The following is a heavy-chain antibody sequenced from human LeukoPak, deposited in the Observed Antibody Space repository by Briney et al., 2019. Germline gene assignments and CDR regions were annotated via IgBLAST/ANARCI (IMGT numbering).Heavy chain of an antibody. J-gene: IGHJ4*02. Sequence: SETLSLTCTVSGYSISSGYYWGWIRQPPGKGLEWIGSIYHSGSTYYNPSLKSRVTISVDTSKNQFSLKLSSVTAADTAVYYCARVGGYGDPDYWGQGTLVTVSS. CDR3: ARVGGYGDPDY. CDR1: GYSISSGYY. V-gene: IGHV4-38-2*02. D-gene: IGHD4-17*01. CDR2: IYHSGST.